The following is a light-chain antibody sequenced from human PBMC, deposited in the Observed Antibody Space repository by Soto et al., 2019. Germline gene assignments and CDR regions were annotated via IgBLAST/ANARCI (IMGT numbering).Light chain of an antibody. CDR2: GAS. V-gene: IGKV3-20*01. CDR1: QSVSNNY. CDR3: LLHGRLLVA. J-gene: IGKJ1*01. Sequence: EIGLPLSAGALSLSPGERATLSCRASQSVSNNYLASCQQKPGQAPRLLIYGASNRATGIPDRFSGSGSWTHFTQFCSILEPEDFAIYYCLLHGRLLVAFGLGTKL.